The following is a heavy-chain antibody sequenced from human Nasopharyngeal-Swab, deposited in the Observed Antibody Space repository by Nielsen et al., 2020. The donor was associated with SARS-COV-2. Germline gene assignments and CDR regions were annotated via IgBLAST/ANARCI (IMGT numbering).Heavy chain of an antibody. V-gene: IGHV1-46*01. D-gene: IGHD1-26*01. CDR2: INPSGGST. Sequence: WVRQAPGQGLEWMGIINPSGGSTSYAQKFQGRVTMTRDTSASTAYMELSSLRSEDTAVYYCARGGPSSWPADQYSGSPIQLWGQGTPVTVSS. J-gene: IGHJ4*02. CDR3: ARGGPSSWPADQYSGSPIQL.